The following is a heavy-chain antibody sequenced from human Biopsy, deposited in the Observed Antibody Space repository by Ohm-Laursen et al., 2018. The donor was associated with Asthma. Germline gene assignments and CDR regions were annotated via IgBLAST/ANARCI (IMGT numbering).Heavy chain of an antibody. CDR3: TKRRGYSGHDNDY. J-gene: IGHJ4*02. D-gene: IGHD5-12*01. CDR1: GFMFRSFG. V-gene: IGHV3-30*18. Sequence: SLRLSCTASGFMFRSFGMHWVRQAPGKGLEWVAVISYDGNHKFYEDSVKGRFTISRDNSKNTLYLQMNSLRTEDTAVYYCTKRRGYSGHDNDYWGQGTLIIVSS. CDR2: ISYDGNHK.